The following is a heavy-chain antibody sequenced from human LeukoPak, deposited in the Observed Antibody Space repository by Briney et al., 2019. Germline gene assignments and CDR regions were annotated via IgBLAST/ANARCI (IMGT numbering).Heavy chain of an antibody. CDR1: GYTLTELS. J-gene: IGHJ4*02. CDR3: ATGPFDWYFDY. D-gene: IGHD3-9*01. Sequence: ASVKVSCKVSGYTLTELSMHWVRQAPGKGLEWMGGFNPEDGETIYAQKFQGRVTVTEDTSTDTAYMELSSLRSEDTAVYYCATGPFDWYFDYWGQGSVVAVSS. V-gene: IGHV1-24*01. CDR2: FNPEDGET.